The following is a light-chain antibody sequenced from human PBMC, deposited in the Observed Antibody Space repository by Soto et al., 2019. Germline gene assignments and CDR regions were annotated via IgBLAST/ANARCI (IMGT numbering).Light chain of an antibody. Sequence: EIVLTQSPGTLSLSPGERATLSCRASQSVSSSYLAWYQQKPGQAPRLLIYGASSRATGIPDMFSGSGSGTDVTLTISKLEPEEFAVYYCQQYSSSQTFGEGTKVEIK. CDR3: QQYSSSQT. J-gene: IGKJ1*01. CDR1: QSVSSSY. CDR2: GAS. V-gene: IGKV3-20*01.